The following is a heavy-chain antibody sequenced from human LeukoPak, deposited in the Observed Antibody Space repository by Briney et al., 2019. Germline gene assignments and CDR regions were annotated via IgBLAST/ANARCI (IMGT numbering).Heavy chain of an antibody. CDR3: ARGSHYGDYYYYGMDV. V-gene: IGHV1-69*01. CDR2: IIPIFGTA. J-gene: IGHJ6*02. D-gene: IGHD4-17*01. Sequence: SVKVSCKASGGTFSSYAISWVRQAPGQGLEWMGGIIPIFGTANYAQKFQGRVTITADESTSTAYMELSSLRSEDTAVYYCARGSHYGDYYYYGMDVWGQGTTVTVSS. CDR1: GGTFSSYA.